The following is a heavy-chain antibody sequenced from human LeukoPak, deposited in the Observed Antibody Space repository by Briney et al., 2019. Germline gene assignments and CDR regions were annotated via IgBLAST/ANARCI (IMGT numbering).Heavy chain of an antibody. J-gene: IGHJ4*02. CDR3: ARVLNWNYGGLVGYYFDY. D-gene: IGHD1-7*01. CDR2: IIPIFGTA. CDR1: GYTFTSYG. Sequence: SVKVSCKASGYTFTSYGISWVRQAPGQGLEWMGGIIPIFGTANYAQKFQGRVTITTDESTSTAYMELRSLRSDDTAVYYCARVLNWNYGGLVGYYFDYWGQGTLVTVSS. V-gene: IGHV1-69*05.